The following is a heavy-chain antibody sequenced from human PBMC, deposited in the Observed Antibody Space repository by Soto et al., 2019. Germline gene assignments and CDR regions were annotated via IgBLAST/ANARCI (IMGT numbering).Heavy chain of an antibody. CDR3: ARGMPYYFDY. CDR2: IYNTGST. D-gene: IGHD2-2*01. Sequence: SETLSLTCTVSGGSISSGLHYWSWIRQRPGKGLEWIAYIYNTGSTYYNQSLKSRITISVDTSNNQFSLKMSSVTAADTAVYSCARGMPYYFDYWGQGSRVTVSS. CDR1: GGSISSGLHY. J-gene: IGHJ4*02. V-gene: IGHV4-31*03.